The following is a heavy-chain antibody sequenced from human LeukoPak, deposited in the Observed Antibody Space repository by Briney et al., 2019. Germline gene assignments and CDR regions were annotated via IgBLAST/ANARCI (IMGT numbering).Heavy chain of an antibody. Sequence: GESLRLSCAASGFTFSTYDMHWVRQVTGKGLEWVSGITTAGDTYYPGSVKGRFTISRENAKNSFYLQMNSLRAEDTAVYYCARAPSSYGYFDSWGQGTLVTVSS. D-gene: IGHD5-18*01. CDR1: GFTFSTYD. V-gene: IGHV3-13*01. J-gene: IGHJ4*02. CDR3: ARAPSSYGYFDS. CDR2: ITTAGDT.